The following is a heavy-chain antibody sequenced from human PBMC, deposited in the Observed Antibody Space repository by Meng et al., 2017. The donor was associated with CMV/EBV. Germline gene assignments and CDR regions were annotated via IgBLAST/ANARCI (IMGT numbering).Heavy chain of an antibody. Sequence: GRSLRLSCAASGFTFSSYAMHWVRQAPGKGLEWVAVISYDGSNKYYADSVKGRFTISRDNSKNTLYLQMNSLRAEDTAVYYCARGSFGSHFDYWGQGTLGTVSS. V-gene: IGHV3-30-3*01. D-gene: IGHD1-26*01. CDR3: ARGSFGSHFDY. CDR1: GFTFSSYA. J-gene: IGHJ4*02. CDR2: ISYDGSNK.